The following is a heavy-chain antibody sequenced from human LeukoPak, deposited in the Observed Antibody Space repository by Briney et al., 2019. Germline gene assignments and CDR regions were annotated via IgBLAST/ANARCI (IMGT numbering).Heavy chain of an antibody. CDR2: MNPNSGNT. CDR3: ATSLSRSGWFDY. D-gene: IGHD6-19*01. CDR1: GYTFTSYD. J-gene: IGHJ4*02. V-gene: IGHV1-8*03. Sequence: ASVKVSCKASGYTFTSYDINLVRQATGQGLEWMGWMNPNSGNTGYAQKFQGRVTITADTSTDTAYMDLSRLRSEDTAVFYCATSLSRSGWFDYWGQGTLVTVSS.